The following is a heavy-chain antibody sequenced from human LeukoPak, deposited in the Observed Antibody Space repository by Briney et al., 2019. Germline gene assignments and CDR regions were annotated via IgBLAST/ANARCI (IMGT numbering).Heavy chain of an antibody. CDR3: ARVTTGRDSGYYYYMDV. J-gene: IGHJ6*03. CDR2: IYTSGST. Sequence: PSETLSLTCTVSGGSISSYYWSWIRQPAGKGLEWIGRIYTSGSTNYNPSLKSRVTMSVDTSKNQFSLKLSSVTAADTAVYYCARVTTGRDSGYYYYMDVWGKGTTVTVSS. D-gene: IGHD1-1*01. V-gene: IGHV4-4*07. CDR1: GGSISSYY.